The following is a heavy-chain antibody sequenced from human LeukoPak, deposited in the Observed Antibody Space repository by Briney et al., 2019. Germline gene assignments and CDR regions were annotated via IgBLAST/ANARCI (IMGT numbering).Heavy chain of an antibody. CDR2: INHSGST. CDR1: GGSISSSSYY. CDR3: ARVPRDSYYYYYYMDV. Sequence: PSETLSLTCTVSGGSISSSSYYWSWIRQPPGKGLEWIGEINHSGSTNYNPSLKSRVTISVDTSKNQFSLKLSSVTAGDTAVYYCARVPRDSYYYYYYMDVWGKGTTVTVSS. J-gene: IGHJ6*03. D-gene: IGHD2-21*01. V-gene: IGHV4-39*07.